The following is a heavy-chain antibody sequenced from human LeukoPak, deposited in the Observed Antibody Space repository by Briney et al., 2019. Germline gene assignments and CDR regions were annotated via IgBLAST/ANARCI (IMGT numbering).Heavy chain of an antibody. Sequence: GGSLRLSCAASGFTFDDYAMHWVRQAPGKSLEWVSLISGDGGSTYYADSVKGRFTISRDNSKNSLYLQMNSLRTEDTALYHCAKDKYSSSWNGMDVWGQGTTVTVSS. CDR3: AKDKYSSSWNGMDV. J-gene: IGHJ6*02. D-gene: IGHD6-13*01. V-gene: IGHV3-43*02. CDR1: GFTFDDYA. CDR2: ISGDGGST.